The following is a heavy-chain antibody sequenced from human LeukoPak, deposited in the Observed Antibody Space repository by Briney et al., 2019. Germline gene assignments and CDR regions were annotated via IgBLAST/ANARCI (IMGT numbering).Heavy chain of an antibody. CDR1: GGSISSSSYY. V-gene: IGHV4-61*02. Sequence: SQTLSLTCTVSGGSISSSSYYWSWIRQPAGKGLEWIGRIYTTNYNPSLNRRVTISLDTSKNQFSLKLSSVTAADTAVYYCARGNSGSSHPLDYWGQGNLVTVSS. CDR3: ARGNSGSSHPLDY. D-gene: IGHD1-26*01. CDR2: IYTT. J-gene: IGHJ4*02.